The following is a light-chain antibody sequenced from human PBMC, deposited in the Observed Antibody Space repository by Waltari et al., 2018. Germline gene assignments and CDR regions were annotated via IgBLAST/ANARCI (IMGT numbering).Light chain of an antibody. V-gene: IGKV3-15*01. CDR1: QSVSSN. CDR3: QQYNNWPPSIT. Sequence: EIVMTHSPPTLSVSPGERATLSCRASQSVSSNLAWYQQKPAQAPRLRIYGASTRATGIPARFTGSGSGTDFTLTISSLQSEDFAVYYCQQYNNWPPSITFGQGTRLEIK. CDR2: GAS. J-gene: IGKJ5*01.